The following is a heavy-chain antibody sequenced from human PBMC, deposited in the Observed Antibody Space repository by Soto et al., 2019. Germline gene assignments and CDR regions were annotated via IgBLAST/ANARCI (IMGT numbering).Heavy chain of an antibody. CDR1: GGSISSGGYY. D-gene: IGHD3-22*01. Sequence: SETLSLTCTVSGGSISSGGYYWSWIRQHPGKGLEWIGYIYYSGSTYYNPSLKSRVTISVDTSKNQFSLKLSSVTAADTAVYYCARDIKSDYYDSSGYLSWFDPWGQGTLVTVSS. CDR2: IYYSGST. J-gene: IGHJ5*02. V-gene: IGHV4-31*03. CDR3: ARDIKSDYYDSSGYLSWFDP.